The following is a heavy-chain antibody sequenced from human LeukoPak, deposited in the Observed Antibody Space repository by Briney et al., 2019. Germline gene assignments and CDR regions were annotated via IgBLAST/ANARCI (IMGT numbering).Heavy chain of an antibody. Sequence: GGSLRLSCVASGFTFKNAWMSWVRQAPGKGLEWVGRIKTKSETDRGTTDYAAPVRGRFSISRDDSKNTLYLQMNSLESDDTGVYYCTTDDSGVGNDWGQGTLVTVSS. J-gene: IGHJ4*02. V-gene: IGHV3-15*01. D-gene: IGHD2-21*02. CDR1: GFTFKNAW. CDR2: IKTKSETDRGTT. CDR3: TTDDSGVGND.